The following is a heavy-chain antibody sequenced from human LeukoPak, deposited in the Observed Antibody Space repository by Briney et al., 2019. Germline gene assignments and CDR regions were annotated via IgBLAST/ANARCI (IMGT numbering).Heavy chain of an antibody. D-gene: IGHD5-12*01. V-gene: IGHV3-74*01. J-gene: IGHJ4*02. CDR3: ARDFTGYSDI. Sequence: GGSLRLSCADSGFTLSTYWVHWVRQPPGKGLVWVSRINPDGDITNYADSVRGRFTISRDNAKNTLYLQMNSLSAEDTAVYYCARDFTGYSDIWGQGTLVTVSS. CDR1: GFTLSTYW. CDR2: INPDGDIT.